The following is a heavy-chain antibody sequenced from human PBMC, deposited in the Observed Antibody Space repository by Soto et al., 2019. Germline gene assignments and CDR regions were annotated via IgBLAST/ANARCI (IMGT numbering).Heavy chain of an antibody. CDR2: IRSKANNYAT. D-gene: IGHD6-13*01. CDR3: FCPYSSDWYQKYF. CDR1: GFTFSASA. J-gene: IGHJ4*02. Sequence: GGSLRLSCAASGFTFSASAIHWVRLASGRGLEWVGRIRSKANNYATVYTASVKGRFTISRDDSKNTAYLQMDSLKTEDTAVYYFFCPYSSDWYQKYFWGQGSLVPGSS. V-gene: IGHV3-73*01.